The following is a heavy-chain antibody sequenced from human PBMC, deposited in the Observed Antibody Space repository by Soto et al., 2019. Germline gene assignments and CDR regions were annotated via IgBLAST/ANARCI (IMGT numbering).Heavy chain of an antibody. J-gene: IGHJ4*02. V-gene: IGHV1-18*01. CDR1: GYTFTSYG. CDR2: ISAYNGNT. D-gene: IGHD6-19*01. CDR3: ARVRSIAVAGTTDY. Sequence: ASVKVSCKASGYTFTSYGISWVRQAPGQGLEWMGWISAYNGNTNYAQKLQGRVTMTTDTSTSTAYMELRSLRSDDTAVYYCARVRSIAVAGTTDYWGQGTLVTVSS.